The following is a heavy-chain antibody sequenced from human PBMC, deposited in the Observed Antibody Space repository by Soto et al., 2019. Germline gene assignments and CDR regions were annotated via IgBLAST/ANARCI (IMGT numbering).Heavy chain of an antibody. V-gene: IGHV1-2*04. D-gene: IGHD2-2*01. CDR1: GYTFTGYY. CDR2: INPNSGGT. Sequence: ASVKVSCKASGYTFTGYYMHWVRQAPGQGLEWIGWINPNSGGTNYAQKFQGWVTMTRDTSISTAYMELSRLRSDDTAVYYCAREDLGYCISTSCYPYYYYGMDVWGQGTTVTVSS. J-gene: IGHJ6*02. CDR3: AREDLGYCISTSCYPYYYYGMDV.